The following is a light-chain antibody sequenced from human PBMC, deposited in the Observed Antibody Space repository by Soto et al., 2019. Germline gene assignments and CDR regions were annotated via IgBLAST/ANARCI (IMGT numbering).Light chain of an antibody. V-gene: IGLV1-44*01. J-gene: IGLJ1*01. CDR2: NNN. CDR3: AAWDDSLREV. Sequence: QSVLTQPPSASATPGQRVTISCSGSSSNIGSNAVNWYQQLPGKAPKLLIYNNNQRPSGFPDRFSVSKSGTSASLAISGRQSEDEADYYCAAWDDSLREVFGTGTKLTVL. CDR1: SSNIGSNA.